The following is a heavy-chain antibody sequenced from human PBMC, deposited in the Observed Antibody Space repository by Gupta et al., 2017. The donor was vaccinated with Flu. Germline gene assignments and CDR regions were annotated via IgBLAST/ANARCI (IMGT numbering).Heavy chain of an antibody. V-gene: IGHV1-2*02. J-gene: IGHJ4*02. CDR1: GYTFTDYY. CDR3: ATGTFSDFVY. Sequence: VQLVQSGAELKKPGASVKVSCTSSGYTFTDYYLHWVRQAPGQGLEWVGWLNPNTGGTMFTQKFQGRLTVTRDTSISTAYMELRRLRSDDTAVYYCATGTFSDFVYWGQGTLGTVSS. D-gene: IGHD2/OR15-2a*01. CDR2: LNPNTGGT.